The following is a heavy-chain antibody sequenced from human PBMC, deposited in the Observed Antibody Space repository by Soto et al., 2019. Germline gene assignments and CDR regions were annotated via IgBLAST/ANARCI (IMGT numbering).Heavy chain of an antibody. CDR3: ATLRWWYHASGGYMGEDY. V-gene: IGHV3-15*01. Sequence: EVQLVESGGGLVKSGESLRLSCVASGLTFSDAWMSWVRQAPGKGLEWVGRVKSETDGGTADYAALVKGRFTISRVASKNTLYPQMNSRNPGDTAVYYCATLRWWYHASGGYMGEDYWGQGTLVTVSS. J-gene: IGHJ4*02. CDR1: GLTFSDAW. D-gene: IGHD3-22*01. CDR2: VKSETDGGTA.